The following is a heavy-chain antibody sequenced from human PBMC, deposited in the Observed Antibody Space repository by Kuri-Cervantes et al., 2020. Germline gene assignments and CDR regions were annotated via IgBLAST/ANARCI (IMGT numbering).Heavy chain of an antibody. J-gene: IGHJ3*02. V-gene: IGHV1-69*05. D-gene: IGHD5-18*01. CDR2: FIPIFDSP. CDR1: GDIFRTYG. Sequence: SVKVSCKASGDIFRTYGVSWVRQAPGQGLECLGGFIPIFDSPDYAQEFQGRVTITTDESTSTAYLELSGLRSDDTAVYYCARSSGYGTSGAFDIWGQGTMVTVSS. CDR3: ARSSGYGTSGAFDI.